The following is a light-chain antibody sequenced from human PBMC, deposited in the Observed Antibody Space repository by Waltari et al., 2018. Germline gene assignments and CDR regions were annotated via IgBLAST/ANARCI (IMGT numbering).Light chain of an antibody. CDR1: NPNIGAGYD. Sequence: QSVLTQPPSVSGAPGQRVTIPCPGSNPNIGAGYDLHWYQQLPGTAPKLLIFRNSHWPSGVPDRFSGSRSGTSASLAITGLQADDEAIYYCQSYDNTLSVVFGGGTKVTVL. CDR3: QSYDNTLSVV. J-gene: IGLJ2*01. CDR2: RNS. V-gene: IGLV1-40*01.